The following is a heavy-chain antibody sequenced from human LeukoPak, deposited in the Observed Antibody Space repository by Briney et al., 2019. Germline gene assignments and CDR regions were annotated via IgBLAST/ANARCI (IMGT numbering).Heavy chain of an antibody. CDR3: AKYLGGGSCYSGCYFDY. J-gene: IGHJ4*02. V-gene: IGHV3-30*02. CDR1: GFTLSSYG. D-gene: IGHD2-15*01. CDR2: IRYDGSNK. Sequence: GGSLRLSCAASGFTLSSYGMHWVRQAPGKGLEWVAFIRYDGSNKYYADSVKGRFTVSRDNAKTTLYLQMNSLRAEDTAVEYGAKYLGGGSCYSGCYFDYWGQGTLVTVSS.